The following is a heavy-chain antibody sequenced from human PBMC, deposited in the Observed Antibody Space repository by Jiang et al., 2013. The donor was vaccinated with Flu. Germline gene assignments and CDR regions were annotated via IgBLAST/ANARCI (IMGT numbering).Heavy chain of an antibody. D-gene: IGHD5-24*01. V-gene: IGHV4-39*01. CDR1: GGSISSSSYY. CDR3: ASPLQRGPDDAFDI. CDR2: IYYSGST. J-gene: IGHJ3*02. Sequence: GPGLVKPSETLSLTCTVSGGSISSSSYYWGWIRQPPGKGLEWIGSIYYSGSTYYNPSLKSRVTISVDTSKNQFSLKLSSVTAADTAVYYCASPLQRGPDDAFDIWGQGTMVTVSS.